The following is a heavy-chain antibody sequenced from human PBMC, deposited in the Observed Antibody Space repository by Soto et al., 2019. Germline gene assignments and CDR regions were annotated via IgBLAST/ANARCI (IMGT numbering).Heavy chain of an antibody. J-gene: IGHJ3*02. D-gene: IGHD3-10*01. CDR2: TIPVFNTA. V-gene: IGHV1-69*06. CDR3: ARGVYGSGTYSTGPSAFDI. Sequence: QVQLEQSGAEVKKPGSSVKISCKASGGTLSDHGVSWLRQAPGQGLEWVGGTIPVFNTAKYAPKFQGRVTIEADKYTNIAYMELGSLRSDDTAFDYCARGVYGSGTYSTGPSAFDIWGQGTLVIVSS. CDR1: GGTLSDHG.